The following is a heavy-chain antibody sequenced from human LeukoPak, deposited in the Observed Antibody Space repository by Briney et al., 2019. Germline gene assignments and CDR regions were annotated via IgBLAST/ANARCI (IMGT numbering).Heavy chain of an antibody. Sequence: ASVKVSCKASGYTFTGYYMHWVRQAPGQGLEWMGRINPNSGGTNYAQKFQGRVTMNRDTSTSTAYMELSRLTSAHTAVYYCARLSGAYGDYTAIDYWGQGTLVTVSS. CDR2: INPNSGGT. V-gene: IGHV1-2*06. CDR1: GYTFTGYY. D-gene: IGHD4-17*01. CDR3: ARLSGAYGDYTAIDY. J-gene: IGHJ4*02.